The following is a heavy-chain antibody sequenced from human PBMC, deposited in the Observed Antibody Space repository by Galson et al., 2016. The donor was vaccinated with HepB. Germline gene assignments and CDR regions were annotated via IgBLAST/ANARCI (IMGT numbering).Heavy chain of an antibody. V-gene: IGHV1-18*04. J-gene: IGHJ6*03. CDR2: IDPHNSKT. Sequence: ASGYTFTSYGISWVRQAPGQGLEWMGWIDPHNSKTNYAQKLQGRLTLTTDTSTNTAYMELRSLFSNDTAVYYCARDRFLGYYYYMDVWGQGTTVTVSS. CDR1: GYTFTSYG. D-gene: IGHD3-3*01. CDR3: ARDRFLGYYYYMDV.